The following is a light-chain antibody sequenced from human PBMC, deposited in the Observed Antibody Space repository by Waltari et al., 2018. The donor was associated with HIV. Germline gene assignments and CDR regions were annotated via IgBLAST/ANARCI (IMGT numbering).Light chain of an antibody. CDR1: SSDVGGYNY. Sequence: QSALTQPPSASGSPGQSVTISCPGTSSDVGGYNYVSWYQQHPGKAPKLMIYEVSKRPSGVPDRFAGSKSGNTASRTVSGLQAEDEADYYCSSYAGSSNVVFGGGTKLTVL. CDR3: SSYAGSSNVV. J-gene: IGLJ2*01. V-gene: IGLV2-8*01. CDR2: EVS.